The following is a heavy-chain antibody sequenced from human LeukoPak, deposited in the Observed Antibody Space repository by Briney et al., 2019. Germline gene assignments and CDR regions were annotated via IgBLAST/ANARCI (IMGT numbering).Heavy chain of an antibody. Sequence: SETLSLTCTVSGGSISSSSYYWGWIRQPPGKGLEWIGSICYSGSTYYNPSLKSRVTISVDTSKNQFSLKLSSVTAADTAVYYCARHEGSVLRFLEPNHGWFDPWGQGTLVTVSS. CDR1: GGSISSSSYY. CDR3: ARHEGSVLRFLEPNHGWFDP. J-gene: IGHJ5*02. V-gene: IGHV4-39*01. CDR2: ICYSGST. D-gene: IGHD3-3*01.